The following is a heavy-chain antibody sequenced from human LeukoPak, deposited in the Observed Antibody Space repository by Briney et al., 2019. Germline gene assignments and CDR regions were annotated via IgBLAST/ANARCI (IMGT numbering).Heavy chain of an antibody. CDR3: ARRRSGYYFEY. CDR2: ISSDGGNK. J-gene: IGHJ4*02. CDR1: GFTFSGYR. V-gene: IGHV3-30*03. D-gene: IGHD3-22*01. Sequence: GGSLRLSCAASGFTFSGYRMHWVRQAPGKGLEWVTVISSDGGNKYYADSVKGRFTISRDNSKNTLYLQMNSLRAEDTAVYYCARRRSGYYFEYWGQGNLVTVSS.